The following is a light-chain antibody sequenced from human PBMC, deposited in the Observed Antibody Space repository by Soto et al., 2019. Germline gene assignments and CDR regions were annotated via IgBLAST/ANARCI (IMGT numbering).Light chain of an antibody. CDR2: EVT. CDR3: SSFAGGGNPVL. CDR1: SSDVGGYNY. Sequence: QSVLTQPPSASGSLGQSVTMSSTGTSSDVGGYNYVSWHQQHPGKAPKVMIYEVTKRPPGVPDRFSGSKSGNTASLTVSGLQAEDEADYYCSSFAGGGNPVLLGGGTKVTVL. V-gene: IGLV2-8*01. J-gene: IGLJ2*01.